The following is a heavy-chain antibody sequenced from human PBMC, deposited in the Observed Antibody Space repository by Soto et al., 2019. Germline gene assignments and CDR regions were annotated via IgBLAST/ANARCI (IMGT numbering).Heavy chain of an antibody. CDR2: IYYSGST. Sequence: SETLSLTCTPSGGSISSSSYFWGWIRQPPGKGLEWIGSIYYSGSTYYNPYLKSRVTISVDTSKNQFSLKLSSVTAADTAVYYCARHPGGSGWDNWFDPWGQGTLVTVSS. V-gene: IGHV4-39*01. CDR1: GGSISSSSYF. D-gene: IGHD6-19*01. J-gene: IGHJ5*02. CDR3: ARHPGGSGWDNWFDP.